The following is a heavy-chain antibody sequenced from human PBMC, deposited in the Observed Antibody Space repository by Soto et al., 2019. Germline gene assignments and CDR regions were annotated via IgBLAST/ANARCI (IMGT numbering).Heavy chain of an antibody. CDR3: ARDNCTNGVCYPYYYYYYYMDV. CDR1: GSTFSSYG. V-gene: IGHV3-33*01. J-gene: IGHJ6*03. CDR2: IWYDGSNK. D-gene: IGHD2-8*01. Sequence: QVQLVESGVGVFQLGRSLRLSCVASGSTFSSYGMHWVRQAPGKGLEWVAVIWYDGSNKYYADSVKGRFTISRDNSKNTLYLQMNSLRAEDTAVYYCARDNCTNGVCYPYYYYYYYMDVWGKGTTVTVSS.